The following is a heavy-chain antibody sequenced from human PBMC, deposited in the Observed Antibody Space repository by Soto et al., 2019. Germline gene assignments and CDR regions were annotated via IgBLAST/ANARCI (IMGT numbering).Heavy chain of an antibody. J-gene: IGHJ5*02. CDR3: ARVHYDSSGYDENWFDP. CDR2: IIPIFGTA. V-gene: IGHV1-69*13. CDR1: GGTFSSYA. D-gene: IGHD3-22*01. Sequence: SVKVSCKASGGTFSSYAISWVRQAPGQGLEWMGGIIPIFGTANYAQKLQGRVTITADESTSTAYMELSSLRSEDTAVYYCARVHYDSSGYDENWFDPWGQGTLVTLAS.